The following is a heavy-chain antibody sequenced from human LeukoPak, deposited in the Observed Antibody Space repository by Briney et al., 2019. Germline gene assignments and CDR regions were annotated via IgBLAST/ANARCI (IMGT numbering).Heavy chain of an antibody. CDR2: INHSGST. J-gene: IGHJ3*02. V-gene: IGHV4-34*01. CDR3: AGGKDTGLGTAFDI. CDR1: GGSFSSYY. Sequence: NPSETLSLTCAVYGGSFSSYYWNWIRQPPGKGLEWIGDINHSGSTNYNPSLKSRVTISVDTSKNQFSLKLSSVTAADTAVYYCAGGKDTGLGTAFDIWGQGTMVTVSS. D-gene: IGHD5-18*01.